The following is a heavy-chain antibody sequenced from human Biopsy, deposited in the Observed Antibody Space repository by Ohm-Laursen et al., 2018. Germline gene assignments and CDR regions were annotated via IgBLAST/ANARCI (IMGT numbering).Heavy chain of an antibody. D-gene: IGHD1-7*01. Sequence: ASVKVSCKTSGYTFINYDIHWVRQASGQGLEWMGWMNPKSGDTGYAHKFQGGVTMSRNTSISTANLEMSSLRSEDTAVYYCARGRLSGTRRALDIWGQGTMVTVSS. CDR1: GYTFINYD. V-gene: IGHV1-8*01. CDR2: MNPKSGDT. J-gene: IGHJ3*02. CDR3: ARGRLSGTRRALDI.